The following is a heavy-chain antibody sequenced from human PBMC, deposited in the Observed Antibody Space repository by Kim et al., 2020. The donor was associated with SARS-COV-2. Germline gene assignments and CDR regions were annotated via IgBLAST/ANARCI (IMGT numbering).Heavy chain of an antibody. D-gene: IGHD3-3*01. CDR2: ISAYNGNT. CDR1: GYTFTSYG. J-gene: IGHJ6*02. Sequence: ASVKVSCKASGYTFTSYGISWVRQAPGQGLEWMGWISAYNGNTNYAQKLQGRVTMTTDTSTSTAYMELRSLRSDDTAVYYCARDRSTIFGVVIYETSMDVWGQGTTVTVSS. V-gene: IGHV1-18*04. CDR3: ARDRSTIFGVVIYETSMDV.